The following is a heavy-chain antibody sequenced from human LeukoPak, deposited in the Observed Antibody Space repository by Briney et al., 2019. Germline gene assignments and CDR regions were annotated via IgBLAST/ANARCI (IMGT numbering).Heavy chain of an antibody. V-gene: IGHV5-51*01. J-gene: IGHJ3*02. CDR3: ARHEGYCISSSCSDTFDI. CDR1: GYSFTNYW. D-gene: IGHD2-2*01. Sequence: GESLKISCKGGGYSFTNYWIVWVRQMPGKGLECMGGIYYDDSETQYSPSFQGQVTISADKSISTAYLQWSSLKASDTAMYYCARHEGYCISSSCSDTFDIWGQGTMVTVSS. CDR2: IYYDDSET.